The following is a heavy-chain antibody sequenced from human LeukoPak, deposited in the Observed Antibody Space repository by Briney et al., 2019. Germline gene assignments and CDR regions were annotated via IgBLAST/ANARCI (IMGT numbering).Heavy chain of an antibody. CDR3: GRVEMATTTGFDY. Sequence: GESLKISCKGSGYSFTSYWIGWVRQMPGKGLEWMGIIYPGDSDTRYSPSFQGQVTISADKSISTAYLQWSSLKASDTAMYYCGRVEMATTTGFDYWGQGTLVTVSS. D-gene: IGHD5-24*01. CDR1: GYSFTSYW. CDR2: IYPGDSDT. J-gene: IGHJ4*02. V-gene: IGHV5-51*01.